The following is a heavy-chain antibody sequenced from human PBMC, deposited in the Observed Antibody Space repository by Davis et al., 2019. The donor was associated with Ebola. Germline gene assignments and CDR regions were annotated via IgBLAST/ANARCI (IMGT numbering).Heavy chain of an antibody. V-gene: IGHV3-30*03. CDR1: GFTFSSYG. J-gene: IGHJ5*02. CDR3: ARDVWIVVGSGWFDP. D-gene: IGHD3-22*01. Sequence: PGGSLRLSCAASGFTFSSYGMHWVRQAPGKGLEWVAVISYDGSNKYYADSVKGRFTISRDNSKNTLYLQMNSLRAEDTAVYYCARDVWIVVGSGWFDPWGQGTLVTVSS. CDR2: ISYDGSNK.